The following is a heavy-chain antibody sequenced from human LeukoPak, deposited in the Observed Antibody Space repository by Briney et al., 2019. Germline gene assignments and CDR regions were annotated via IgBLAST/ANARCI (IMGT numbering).Heavy chain of an antibody. V-gene: IGHV3-7*03. Sequence: GGSLRLSCAASGFTFSSYAMSWVRQAPGKGLEWVANIKQDESEKYYVDSVKGRFTISRDNAKKSLYLQMKSLRAEDTAVYFCARFGLSYVYGMDVWGPGTTVTVS. CDR2: IKQDESEK. CDR1: GFTFSSYA. CDR3: ARFGLSYVYGMDV. J-gene: IGHJ6*02. D-gene: IGHD3/OR15-3a*01.